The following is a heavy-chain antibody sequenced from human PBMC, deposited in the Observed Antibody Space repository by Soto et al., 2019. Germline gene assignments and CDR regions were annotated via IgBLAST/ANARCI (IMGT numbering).Heavy chain of an antibody. J-gene: IGHJ4*01. CDR2: IYYSGST. D-gene: IGHD6-13*01. CDR1: GGSISSYY. V-gene: IGHV4-59*01. Sequence: ASETRSLTCTVSGGSISSYYWSWIRQPPGKGLEWIGYIYYSGSTNYNPSLKSRVTISVDTSKNQFSLKLSSVTAADTAVYYCATTLKVSSWFFDYWGHGTLVTVSS. CDR3: ATTLKVSSWFFDY.